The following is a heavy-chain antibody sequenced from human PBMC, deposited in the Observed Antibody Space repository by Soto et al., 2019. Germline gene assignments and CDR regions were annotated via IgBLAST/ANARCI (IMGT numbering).Heavy chain of an antibody. V-gene: IGHV4-34*01. CDR1: GGSFNSYF. Sequence: QVQLQQWGAGLLKPSETLSLTCAVYGGSFNSYFWNWIRQPPGRGLEWIGEINHSGSINYNPSLKSRVSISVDTSKNQLSLKLGSVTAADTAVYYCARGTRGGWYFDLWGRGTPVTVSS. CDR2: INHSGSI. CDR3: ARGTRGGWYFDL. J-gene: IGHJ2*01.